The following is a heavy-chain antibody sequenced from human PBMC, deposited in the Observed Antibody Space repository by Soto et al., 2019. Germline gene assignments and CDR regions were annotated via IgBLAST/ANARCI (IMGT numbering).Heavy chain of an antibody. D-gene: IGHD3-22*01. CDR2: ISAYNGNT. CDR1: GYTFTSYG. V-gene: IGHV1-18*01. J-gene: IGHJ4*02. CDR3: ARDSFSGYTPHYFDY. Sequence: ASVKVSCKASGYTFTSYGISGVRQAPGQGLEWMGWISAYNGNTNYAQKLQGRVTMTTDTSTSTAYMELRSLRSDDTAVYYCARDSFSGYTPHYFDYWGQGTLVTVSS.